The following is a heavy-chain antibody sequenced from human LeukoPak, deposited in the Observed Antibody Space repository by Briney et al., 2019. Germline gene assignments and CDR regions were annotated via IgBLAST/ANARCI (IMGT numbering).Heavy chain of an antibody. D-gene: IGHD5-24*01. J-gene: IGHJ4*02. V-gene: IGHV1-69*05. CDR3: AREGGSNQALDY. CDR1: GGTFSSYA. Sequence: SVKVSCKASGGTFSSYAISWVRQAPGQGLEWMGRIIPIFGTADYAQKFQGRVTITTDESTSTAYMELSSLRSEDTAVYYCAREGGSNQALDYWGQGTLVTVSS. CDR2: IIPIFGTA.